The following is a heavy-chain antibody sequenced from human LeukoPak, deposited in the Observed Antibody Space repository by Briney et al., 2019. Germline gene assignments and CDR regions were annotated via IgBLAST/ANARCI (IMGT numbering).Heavy chain of an antibody. V-gene: IGHV1-46*01. CDR3: ARDNSVGDYAWWFDP. Sequence: GASVKVSCKASGYTFTSYYMHWVRQAPGQELEWMGLINPSGGTTRYAQKFQGRVTMTRDLSTSTDYMELSSLRSDDTAVYFCARDNSVGDYAWWFDPWGQGTLVTVSS. J-gene: IGHJ5*02. CDR1: GYTFTSYY. CDR2: INPSGGTT. D-gene: IGHD1-26*01.